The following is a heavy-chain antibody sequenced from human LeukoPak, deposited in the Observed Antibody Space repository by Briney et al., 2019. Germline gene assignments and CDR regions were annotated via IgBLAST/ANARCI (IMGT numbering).Heavy chain of an antibody. CDR2: ISSDGNNK. CDR3: AKLYYYDSDGRNSFDI. CDR1: GFTFSSYG. D-gene: IGHD3-22*01. V-gene: IGHV3-30*18. J-gene: IGHJ3*02. Sequence: GGSLRLSCAASGFTFSSYGMHWVRQAPGKGLEWVAVISSDGNNKNYVDSVKGRFTFSRDNSKNTLYLQMNSLRAEDTAVYYCAKLYYYDSDGRNSFDIWGQGTMVTVSS.